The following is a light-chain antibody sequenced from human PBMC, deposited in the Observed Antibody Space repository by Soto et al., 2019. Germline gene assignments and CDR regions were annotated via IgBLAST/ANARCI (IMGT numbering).Light chain of an antibody. CDR1: ESISSW. CDR2: KAS. J-gene: IGKJ4*01. V-gene: IGKV1-5*03. CDR3: QQYNSYPLT. Sequence: IQMTQSPSTLSASVGDRVTITCRASESISSWLAWYQQKPGKAPKLLIYKASSLESGVPSRFSGSGSGTEFTLSISSLQPDDFATYYCQQYNSYPLTFGGGTKVEIK.